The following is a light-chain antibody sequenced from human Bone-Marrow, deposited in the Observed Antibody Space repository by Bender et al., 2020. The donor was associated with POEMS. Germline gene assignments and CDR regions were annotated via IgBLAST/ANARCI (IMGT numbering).Light chain of an antibody. CDR1: SSDVGGYNL. V-gene: IGLV2-23*02. CDR2: EVS. CDR3: CSYGGSDTWV. Sequence: ALTQPASVSGSPGQSSTISCTGTSSDVGGYNLVSWYQQHPGKAPKLLIYEVSLRPSGISNRFSGSTSGNTASLTISGLQAEDEADYYCCSYGGSDTWVFGGGTKLTVL. J-gene: IGLJ3*02.